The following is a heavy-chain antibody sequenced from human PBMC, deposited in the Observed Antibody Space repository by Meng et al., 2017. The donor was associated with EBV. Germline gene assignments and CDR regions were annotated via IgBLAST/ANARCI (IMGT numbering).Heavy chain of an antibody. Sequence: QFTLKESGPTLVKPTQTLLLTCTFPGISLTTSGVGVGWIRQPPGKALEWLAVIYWDDAKRYSPSLKNRLTITKDTSKNQVVLTMTNMDPVDTATYFCAHSKYYSDSGGYWDYFDDWGQGTLVTVSS. D-gene: IGHD3-10*01. CDR3: AHSKYYSDSGGYWDYFDD. CDR1: GISLTTSGVG. CDR2: IYWDDAK. J-gene: IGHJ4*02. V-gene: IGHV2-5*02.